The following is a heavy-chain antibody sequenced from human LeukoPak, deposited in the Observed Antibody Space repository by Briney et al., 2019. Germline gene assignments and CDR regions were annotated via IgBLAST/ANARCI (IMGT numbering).Heavy chain of an antibody. D-gene: IGHD4-17*01. CDR1: GYSISSGYY. CDR2: IYHSGST. Sequence: SETLSLTCTVSGYSISSGYYWGWIRQPPGKGLEWIGSIYHSGSTYYNPSLKSRVTISVDTSKNQFSLKLSSVTAADTAVYYGARVFGDYGGGTGKYYYYYMDVWGKGTSVTISS. V-gene: IGHV4-38-2*02. CDR3: ARVFGDYGGGTGKYYYYYMDV. J-gene: IGHJ6*03.